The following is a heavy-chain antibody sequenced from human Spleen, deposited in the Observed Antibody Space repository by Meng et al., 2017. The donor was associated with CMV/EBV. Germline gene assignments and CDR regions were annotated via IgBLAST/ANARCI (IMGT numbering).Heavy chain of an antibody. V-gene: IGHV4-34*01. Sequence: SQTLSLTCGVYSGSFSGYYWNWIRQPPGKGLEWIGEIDHSGSTNYNPSLKSRVTISVDTSKNQFSLNLNSVTAADTAVYYCARESLHSGGYYAFDYWGQGALVTVSS. CDR2: IDHSGST. CDR1: SGSFSGYY. D-gene: IGHD3-22*01. J-gene: IGHJ4*02. CDR3: ARESLHSGGYYAFDY.